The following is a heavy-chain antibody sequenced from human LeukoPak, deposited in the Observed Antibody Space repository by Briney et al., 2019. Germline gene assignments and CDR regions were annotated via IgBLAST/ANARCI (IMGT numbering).Heavy chain of an antibody. D-gene: IGHD1-26*01. Sequence: SETLSLTCIVSGDSVSGYYWNWIRQPPGKGLEWIGYTHHSGNTLYNPSLKSRVTTSVDTSKNQFSLSLSSVTAADTAVYYCASRFYSGSYTYWGQGTLVTVSS. V-gene: IGHV4-59*02. CDR1: GDSVSGYY. J-gene: IGHJ4*02. CDR3: ASRFYSGSYTY. CDR2: THHSGNT.